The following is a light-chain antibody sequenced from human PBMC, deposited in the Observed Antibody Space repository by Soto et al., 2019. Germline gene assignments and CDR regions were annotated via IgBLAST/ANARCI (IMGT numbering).Light chain of an antibody. Sequence: DLQMTQSPSSLSASVGDRVTITCQASQDISNYLNWYQQKPGKAPKLLIYDASNLEKEVPSRFSGSGSGTDFTFTISSLQPEDIATYYCQQYDNLPPFTFGPGTKVDIK. CDR1: QDISNY. CDR2: DAS. V-gene: IGKV1-33*01. J-gene: IGKJ3*01. CDR3: QQYDNLPPFT.